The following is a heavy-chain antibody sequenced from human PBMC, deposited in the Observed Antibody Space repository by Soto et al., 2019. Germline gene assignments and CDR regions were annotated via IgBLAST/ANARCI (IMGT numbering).Heavy chain of an antibody. CDR3: AREFWPLNWFDP. J-gene: IGHJ5*02. D-gene: IGHD3-3*01. CDR1: GGSFSSYT. CDR2: IIPILGIA. Sequence: ASVKVSCKASGGSFSSYTISWVRQAPGQGLEWMGRIIPILGIANYAQKFQGRVTITADNAKNSLYLQMNSLRDEDTAVYYCAREFWPLNWFDPWGQGTLVTVSS. V-gene: IGHV1-69*04.